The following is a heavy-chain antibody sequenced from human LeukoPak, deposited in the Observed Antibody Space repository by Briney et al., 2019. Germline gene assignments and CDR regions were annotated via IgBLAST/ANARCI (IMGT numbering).Heavy chain of an antibody. Sequence: PSETLSLTCTVSGGSISSYYWSWIRQPPGKGLEWIGYIYYSGSTNYNPSLKSRVTISVDTSKNQFSLKLSSVTAADTAVYYCARGPPEYYDFWSGYYIGVGYFDLWGRGTLVTVSS. V-gene: IGHV4-59*01. CDR2: IYYSGST. CDR1: GGSISSYY. J-gene: IGHJ2*01. D-gene: IGHD3-3*01. CDR3: ARGPPEYYDFWSGYYIGVGYFDL.